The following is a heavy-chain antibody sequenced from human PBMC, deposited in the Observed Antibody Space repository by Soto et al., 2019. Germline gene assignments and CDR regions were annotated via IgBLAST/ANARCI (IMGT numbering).Heavy chain of an antibody. CDR3: AAYRGNRSSSFSWFDP. V-gene: IGHV1-24*01. J-gene: IGHJ5*02. CDR2: FDPEDGET. Sequence: ASVKVSCKVSGYTLTELSRHGVRQAPGKGLEWMGGFDPEDGETIYAQKFQGRATMTEDTSTDTAYMELSSLRSEDTAVYYCAAYRGNRSSSFSWFDPWGQGTLVTVSS. CDR1: GYTLTELS. D-gene: IGHD6-6*01.